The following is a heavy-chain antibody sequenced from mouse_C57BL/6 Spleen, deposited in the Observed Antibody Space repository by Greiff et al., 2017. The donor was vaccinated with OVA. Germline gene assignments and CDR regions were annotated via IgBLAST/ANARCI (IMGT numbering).Heavy chain of an antibody. J-gene: IGHJ4*01. Sequence: EVQVVESGGGLVQPGGSMKLSCVASGFTFSNYWMNWVRQSPEKGLEWVAQIRLKSDNYATHYAESVKGRFTISRDDSKSSVYLQMNNLRAESTGISYCTGPLTGTGAMDYWGQGTSVTVSS. CDR1: GFTFSNYW. CDR3: TGPLTGTGAMDY. V-gene: IGHV6-3*01. CDR2: IRLKSDNYAT. D-gene: IGHD4-1*01.